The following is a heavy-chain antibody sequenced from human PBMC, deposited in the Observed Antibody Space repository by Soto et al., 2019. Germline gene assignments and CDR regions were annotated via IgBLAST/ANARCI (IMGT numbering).Heavy chain of an antibody. CDR2: IYHTGST. CDR1: GVTVSSDAYY. CDR3: ARYRFSGTRWSKFDY. Sequence: SETLSLTCTVSGVTVSSDAYYWSWIRQHPGRGLEWIGNIYHTGSTYYSPSLKSRVVISLDTSKNQFSLRLTSVTAADTAVYFCARYRFSGTRWSKFDYWGQGTLVT. D-gene: IGHD3-16*02. V-gene: IGHV4-31*03. J-gene: IGHJ4*02.